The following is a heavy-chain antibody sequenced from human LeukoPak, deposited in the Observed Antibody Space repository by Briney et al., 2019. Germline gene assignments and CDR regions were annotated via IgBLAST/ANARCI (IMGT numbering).Heavy chain of an antibody. D-gene: IGHD2-21*02. CDR2: INSDGSST. J-gene: IGHJ3*01. CDR3: ARDRYCGGDCYSSDAFDV. CDR1: GFTFSSYH. Sequence: GGSLRLSCEVSGFTFSSYHMNWVRQAPGKGLVWVSRINSDGSSTSYADSVKGRFTISRDNAKNTLYPQMNSLRAEDTAVYYCARDRYCGGDCYSSDAFDVWGQGAMVTVSS. V-gene: IGHV3-74*01.